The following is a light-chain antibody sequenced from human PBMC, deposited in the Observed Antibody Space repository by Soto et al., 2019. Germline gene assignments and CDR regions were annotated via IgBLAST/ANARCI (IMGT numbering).Light chain of an antibody. Sequence: DIQLTQSPPSLSASIGDRVTITCRASQSINTYLNWYQQQPGKAPKLLIYAASNLQSGVPSRFTGSGSGKDFTLTVISLQPEDFATYYCQQSYSNSWTFGQGTKVEFK. V-gene: IGKV1-39*01. CDR2: AAS. CDR1: QSINTY. J-gene: IGKJ1*01. CDR3: QQSYSNSWT.